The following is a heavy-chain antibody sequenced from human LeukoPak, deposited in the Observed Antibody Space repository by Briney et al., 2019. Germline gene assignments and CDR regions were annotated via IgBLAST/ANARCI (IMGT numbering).Heavy chain of an antibody. V-gene: IGHV3-48*03. CDR3: ARVRAVAGPLDY. D-gene: IGHD6-19*01. J-gene: IGHJ4*02. CDR2: ISSSGSTI. CDR1: GFTFSSYE. Sequence: QPAGSLSLSCAASGFTFSSYEMNWVRQAPGKRLEWVSYISSSGSTIYYADPVKGRFTISRDNAKNSLYLQMNSLRAEDTAVYYCARVRAVAGPLDYWGQGTLVTVSS.